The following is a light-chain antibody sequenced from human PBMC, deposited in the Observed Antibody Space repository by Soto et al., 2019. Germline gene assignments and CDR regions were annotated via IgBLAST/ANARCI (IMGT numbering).Light chain of an antibody. V-gene: IGLV2-14*01. CDR2: EVT. CDR3: SSYTSSGTVV. Sequence: QSALTQPASVSGSPGQSITISCTGTTSDVGGYNYVSWYQQHPGKAPKLMIYEVTNRPSGVSNRFSGSKPANTASLTISGLQAEDEADYYCSSYTSSGTVVFGGGTKLTVL. J-gene: IGLJ2*01. CDR1: TSDVGGYNY.